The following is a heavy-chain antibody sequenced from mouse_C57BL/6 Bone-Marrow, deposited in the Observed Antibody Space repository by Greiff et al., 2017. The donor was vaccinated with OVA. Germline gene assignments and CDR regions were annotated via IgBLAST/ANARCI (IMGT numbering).Heavy chain of an antibody. CDR3: VRDSSGYFDY. Sequence: EADGGLVQPKGSLKLSCAASGFSFNTYAMNWVRQAPGKGLEWVARIRSKSNNYATYYADSVKDRFTISRDDSESMLYLQMNNLKTEDTAMYYCVRDSSGYFDYWGQGTTLTVSS. V-gene: IGHV10-1*01. CDR2: IRSKSNNYAT. CDR1: GFSFNTYA. J-gene: IGHJ2*01. D-gene: IGHD3-2*02.